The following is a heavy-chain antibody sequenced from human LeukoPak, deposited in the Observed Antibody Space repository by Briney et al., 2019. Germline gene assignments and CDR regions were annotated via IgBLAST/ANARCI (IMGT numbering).Heavy chain of an antibody. J-gene: IGHJ4*02. Sequence: GGSLRLSCAASGFTFDNYAMHWVRQAPGKGLEWVSSISWNSGSRGYGDSVKGRYTISRDNAKNSPFLQMNSLRAEDTALYYCAKDMSSGIVAADMDYWGQGILVIVSS. V-gene: IGHV3-9*01. D-gene: IGHD6-13*01. CDR3: AKDMSSGIVAADMDY. CDR2: ISWNSGSR. CDR1: GFTFDNYA.